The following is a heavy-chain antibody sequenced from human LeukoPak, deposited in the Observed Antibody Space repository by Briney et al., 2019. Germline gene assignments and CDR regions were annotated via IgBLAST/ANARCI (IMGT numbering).Heavy chain of an antibody. Sequence: GGSLRLSCAASGFTFSSYAMSWFRQAPGKGPEWVSTISGSGGNTYYADSVKGRFTISRDNSKNTLWLQMNSLRAEDTALYYCAKGSLGSWYFFDYWGQGTLVTVSS. D-gene: IGHD6-13*01. V-gene: IGHV3-23*01. CDR2: ISGSGGNT. J-gene: IGHJ4*02. CDR3: AKGSLGSWYFFDY. CDR1: GFTFSSYA.